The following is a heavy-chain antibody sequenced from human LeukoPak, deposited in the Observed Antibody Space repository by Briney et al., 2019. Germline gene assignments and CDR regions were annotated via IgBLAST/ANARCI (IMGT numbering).Heavy chain of an antibody. CDR2: INPNSGGT. Sequence: GASVKVSCKASGYTFTGYYMRWVRQAPGQGLEWMGWINPNSGGTNYAQKFQGRVTMTRDTSISTAYMELSRLRSDDTAVYYCARPQADFWSGYYMAVYYFDYWGQGTLVTVSS. J-gene: IGHJ4*02. CDR1: GYTFTGYY. CDR3: ARPQADFWSGYYMAVYYFDY. V-gene: IGHV1-2*02. D-gene: IGHD3-3*01.